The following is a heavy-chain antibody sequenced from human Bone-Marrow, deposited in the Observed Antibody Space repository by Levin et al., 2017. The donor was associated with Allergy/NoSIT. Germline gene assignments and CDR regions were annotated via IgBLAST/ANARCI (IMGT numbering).Heavy chain of an antibody. V-gene: IGHV3-53*01. CDR1: GFTVYNNY. CDR3: TGGPSGVRS. CDR2: IYSRGGT. Sequence: SCAASGFTVYNNYMSWVRQAPGKGLEWVSLIYSRGGTNYADSVKGRFTISRDSSKNTLYLQMNSLRAEDTAVYYCTGGPSGVRSWGQGTLVTVSS. J-gene: IGHJ4*02. D-gene: IGHD2-15*01.